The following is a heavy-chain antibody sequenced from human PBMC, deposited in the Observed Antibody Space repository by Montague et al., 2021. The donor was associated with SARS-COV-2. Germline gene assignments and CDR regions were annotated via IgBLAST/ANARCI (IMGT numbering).Heavy chain of an antibody. J-gene: IGHJ3*02. CDR3: ARDTGISGAFDI. D-gene: IGHD2-15*01. V-gene: IGHV4-31*02. CDR2: RHQRGKK. Sequence: IGCRHQRGKKNYNPSLKSRVTISVDTSKNQFSLKLSSVTAADTAVYYCARDTGISGAFDIWGQGTMGTLS.